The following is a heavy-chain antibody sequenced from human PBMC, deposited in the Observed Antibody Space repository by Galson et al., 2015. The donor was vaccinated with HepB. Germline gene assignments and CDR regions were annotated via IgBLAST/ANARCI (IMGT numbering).Heavy chain of an antibody. CDR2: INPSGGST. Sequence: SVKVSCKASGYTFTSYYMHWVRQAPGQGLEWMGIINPSGGSTSYAQKFQGRVTMTRDTSTSTVYMELSSLRSEDTAVYYCARDQQDYVWGSYRPHKPDYWGQGTLVTVSS. CDR1: GYTFTSYY. J-gene: IGHJ4*02. D-gene: IGHD3-16*02. V-gene: IGHV1-46*01. CDR3: ARDQQDYVWGSYRPHKPDY.